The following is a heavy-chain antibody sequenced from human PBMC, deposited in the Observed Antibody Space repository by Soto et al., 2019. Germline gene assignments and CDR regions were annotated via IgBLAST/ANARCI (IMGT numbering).Heavy chain of an antibody. V-gene: IGHV4-30-4*01. Sequence: SETLSLTCTVSGGSISSGDYSWRWIRQPPGKGLEWIGYIYYSGSTSYNPSLKSRVTISVDTSKNQFSLMLSSVTAADTAVYYCARSGRGVTNDALDIWPQGTMVTVS. J-gene: IGHJ3*02. CDR1: GGSISSGDYS. CDR2: IYYSGST. D-gene: IGHD3-10*01. CDR3: ARSGRGVTNDALDI.